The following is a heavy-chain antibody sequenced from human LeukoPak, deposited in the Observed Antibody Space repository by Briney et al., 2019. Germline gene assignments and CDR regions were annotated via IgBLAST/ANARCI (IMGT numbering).Heavy chain of an antibody. J-gene: IGHJ4*02. CDR2: FDPEDGET. V-gene: IGHV1-24*01. CDR1: GYTLTELS. D-gene: IGHD5-24*01. CDR3: ATGTVEIATITGDY. Sequence: ASVSVSFKVSGYTLTELSMHWVRQAPGKGRERMGGFDPEDGETIYAQKFQGRVTITEDTSTDTAYMELSSLRSEDTAVYYCATGTVEIATITGDYWGQGTLVTVSS.